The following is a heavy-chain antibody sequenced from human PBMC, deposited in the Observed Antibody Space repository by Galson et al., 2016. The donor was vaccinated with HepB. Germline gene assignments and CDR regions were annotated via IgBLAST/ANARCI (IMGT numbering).Heavy chain of an antibody. CDR3: ARENFWKLDQ. Sequence: SLRLSCAASGFSFSRYWMAWVRQAPGKGLEWVGNIRADGTANDYVGSVKGRFTMSRDNAQKPLFLQMTSLSVEDTAVYYCARENFWKLDQWGQGTLVTVSS. CDR2: IRADGTAN. V-gene: IGHV3-7*03. J-gene: IGHJ5*02. D-gene: IGHD3-3*01. CDR1: GFSFSRYW.